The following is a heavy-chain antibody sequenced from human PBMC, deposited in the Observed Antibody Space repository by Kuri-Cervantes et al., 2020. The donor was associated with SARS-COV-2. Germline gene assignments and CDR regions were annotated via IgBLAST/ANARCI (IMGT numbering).Heavy chain of an antibody. J-gene: IGHJ4*02. D-gene: IGHD2-2*01. CDR3: ARGPITLGYCSSTSCPLGGDY. V-gene: IGHV4-34*01. CDR1: GGSFSGYY. Sequence: SETLSLTCAVYGGSFSGYYWGWIRQPPGKGLEWIGSIYYSGSTYYNPSLKSRVTISVDTSKNQFSLKLSSVTAADTAVYYCARGPITLGYCSSTSCPLGGDYWGQGTRGTESS. CDR2: IYYSGST.